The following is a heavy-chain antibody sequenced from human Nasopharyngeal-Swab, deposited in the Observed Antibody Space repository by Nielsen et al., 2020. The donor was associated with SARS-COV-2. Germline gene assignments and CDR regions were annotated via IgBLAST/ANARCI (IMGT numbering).Heavy chain of an antibody. J-gene: IGHJ4*02. Sequence: WIRQPPGKGLEWVAAIWYDGSNKYYADSVKGRFTISRDNSKNTLYLQMNSLRAEDTAVYYCAREAGTTVTTYGGVPDYWGQGTLVTVSS. CDR3: AREAGTTVTTYGGVPDY. V-gene: IGHV3-33*01. D-gene: IGHD4-17*01. CDR2: IWYDGSNK.